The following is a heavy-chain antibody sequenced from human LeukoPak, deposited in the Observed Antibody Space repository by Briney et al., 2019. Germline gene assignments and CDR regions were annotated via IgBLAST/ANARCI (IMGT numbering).Heavy chain of an antibody. CDR1: SASISSGGYY. J-gene: IGHJ3*02. V-gene: IGHV4-30-4*08. CDR2: ILYSGTT. Sequence: SQTLSLTCTVSSASISSGGYYWSWIRQPPGKGLEWIAYILYSGTTYNNPSLKSRLIISMNTSKNQFSLTLSSVTAADTAVYYCARADPGDAFDIWGQGTMVTVSS. CDR3: ARADPGDAFDI.